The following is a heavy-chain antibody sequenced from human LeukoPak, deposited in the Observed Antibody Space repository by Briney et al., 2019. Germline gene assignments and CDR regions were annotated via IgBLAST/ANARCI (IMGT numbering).Heavy chain of an antibody. V-gene: IGHV3-30*03. CDR1: GFSFRSYG. CDR2: ISYDGSNK. Sequence: PGGSLRLSCAASGFSFRSYGMHWVRQAPGKGLEWVAVISYDGSNKYYADSVKGRFTISRDNSKNTLYLQMNSLRAEATAVYYCARDGSGSYYFDYWGQGTLVTVSS. J-gene: IGHJ4*02. CDR3: ARDGSGSYYFDY. D-gene: IGHD3-10*01.